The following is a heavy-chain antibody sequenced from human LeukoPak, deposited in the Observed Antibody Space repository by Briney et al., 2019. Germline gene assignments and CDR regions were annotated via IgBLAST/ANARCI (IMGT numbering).Heavy chain of an antibody. CDR3: ATHGDYEGNWFDP. CDR1: GGTFSSYA. CDR2: FDPEDGET. J-gene: IGHJ5*02. V-gene: IGHV1-24*01. Sequence: ASVKVSCKASGGTFSSYAISWVRQAPGKGLEWMGGFDPEDGETIYAQKFQGRVTMTEDTSTDTAYMELSSLRSEDTAVYYCATHGDYEGNWFDPWGQGTLVTVSS. D-gene: IGHD4-17*01.